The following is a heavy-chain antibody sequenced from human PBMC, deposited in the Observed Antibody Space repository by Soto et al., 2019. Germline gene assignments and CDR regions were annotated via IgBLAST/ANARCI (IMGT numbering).Heavy chain of an antibody. CDR2: ISSGGST. CDR1: GFTVSSNY. V-gene: IGHV3-66*01. Sequence: EVQLVESGGGLVQPGGSLRLTCAASGFTVSSNYMSWVRQAPGKGLEWVSVISSGGSTYYADSVKGRFTISRDNSKNTLYLQMNSLRAEDTAVYYCARDSDCRGGSCYSSAFDIWRQGTMVTVSS. J-gene: IGHJ3*02. D-gene: IGHD2-15*01. CDR3: ARDSDCRGGSCYSSAFDI.